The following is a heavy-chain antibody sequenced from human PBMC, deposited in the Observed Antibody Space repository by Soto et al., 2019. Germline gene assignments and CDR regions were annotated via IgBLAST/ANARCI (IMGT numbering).Heavy chain of an antibody. CDR3: ARDYSSTLSNPFDY. CDR2: IYSVGNR. Sequence: GGSLRLSCAVSGFTVSNNYMSWVRQAPGKGPEWVAVIYSVGNRYYADSVKGRFSVSRDSAKNTLYLQMDNLRAEDTAVYYCARDYSSTLSNPFDYWGQGTWVTVSS. J-gene: IGHJ4*02. D-gene: IGHD2-15*01. CDR1: GFTVSNNY. V-gene: IGHV3-53*01.